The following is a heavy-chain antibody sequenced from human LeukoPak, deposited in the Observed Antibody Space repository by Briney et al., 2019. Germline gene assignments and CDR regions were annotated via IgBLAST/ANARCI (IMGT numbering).Heavy chain of an antibody. CDR2: INPGGDNP. Sequence: ASVKVSCKASGYTFTKSYIHWVRQAPGQRLEWMGLINPGGDNPNYAHNFQGRVTMTSATSARTVYMELSSLRSEDTAIYYCARIRDGYNDAYDIWGQGTVVTVPS. D-gene: IGHD5-24*01. V-gene: IGHV1-46*01. CDR3: ARIRDGYNDAYDI. CDR1: GYTFTKSY. J-gene: IGHJ3*02.